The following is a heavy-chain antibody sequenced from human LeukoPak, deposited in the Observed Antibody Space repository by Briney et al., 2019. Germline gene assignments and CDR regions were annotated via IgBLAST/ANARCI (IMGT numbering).Heavy chain of an antibody. CDR3: ARHVRIAARGYWFDP. J-gene: IGHJ5*02. V-gene: IGHV4-4*09. CDR1: GGSIISYY. D-gene: IGHD6-6*01. CDR2: IYTSGST. Sequence: PSETLSVTCTVSGGSIISYYWSWIRQPPGKGLEWIGYIYTSGSTNYNPSLKSRVTISVDTSKNQFSLKLSSVTAADTAVYYCARHVRIAARGYWFDPWGQGTLVTVSS.